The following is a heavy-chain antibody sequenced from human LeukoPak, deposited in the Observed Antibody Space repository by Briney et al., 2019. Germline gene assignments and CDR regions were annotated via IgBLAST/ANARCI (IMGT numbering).Heavy chain of an antibody. D-gene: IGHD5-12*01. V-gene: IGHV1-69*01. CDR3: ARGVVVATIKTYFDY. J-gene: IGHJ4*02. Sequence: SVKVSCKASGSTFSSYAISWVRQAPGQGLEWMGGIIPIFGTANYAQKFQGRVTITADESTSTAYMELSSLRSEDTAVYYCARGVVVATIKTYFDYWGQGTLVTVSS. CDR2: IIPIFGTA. CDR1: GSTFSSYA.